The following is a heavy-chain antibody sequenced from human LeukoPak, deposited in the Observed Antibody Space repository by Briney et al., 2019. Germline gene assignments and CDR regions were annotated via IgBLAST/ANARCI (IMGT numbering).Heavy chain of an antibody. D-gene: IGHD2-21*02. V-gene: IGHV4-39*01. Sequence: SETLSLTCAVSGGSISSNNWWSWVRQPPGKGLEWIGSFHYSGSTYYNPSLKSRVTISGDTSKNQFSLKLRSVTAADTAVYYCASLVVVVVTASEIDYWGQGTLVTVSS. CDR1: GGSISSNNW. J-gene: IGHJ4*02. CDR3: ASLVVVVVTASEIDY. CDR2: FHYSGST.